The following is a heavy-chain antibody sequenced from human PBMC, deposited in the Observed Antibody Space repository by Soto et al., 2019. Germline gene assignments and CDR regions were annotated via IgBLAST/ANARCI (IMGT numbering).Heavy chain of an antibody. CDR1: GGIFSTYA. J-gene: IGHJ4*02. CDR3: ARDRDDYGSGNYYNRIDF. Sequence: QVQLVQSGAEVKKPGSSVKVSCKASGGIFSTYAISWLRQAPGQGLEWMGGIIPLFGTPNYAQRFQGRVTITPDESTSTAYMYLIRLRSEDTAVYYCARDRDDYGSGNYYNRIDFWGQGTLVTVSS. V-gene: IGHV1-69*01. D-gene: IGHD3-10*01. CDR2: IIPLFGTP.